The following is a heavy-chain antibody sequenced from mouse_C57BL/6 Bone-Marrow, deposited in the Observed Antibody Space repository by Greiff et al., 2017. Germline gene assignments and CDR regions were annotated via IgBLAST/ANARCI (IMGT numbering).Heavy chain of an antibody. J-gene: IGHJ2*01. D-gene: IGHD1-1*01. CDR2: IYPRSGNT. Sequence: VKLVESGAELARPGASVKLSCKASGYTFTSYGISWVKQRTGQGLEWIGEIYPRSGNTYYNEKFKGKATLTADKSSSTAYMELRSLTSEDSAVYFCARAPPSITTVVSNFDYWGQGTTLTVSS. CDR3: ARAPPSITTVVSNFDY. CDR1: GYTFTSYG. V-gene: IGHV1-81*01.